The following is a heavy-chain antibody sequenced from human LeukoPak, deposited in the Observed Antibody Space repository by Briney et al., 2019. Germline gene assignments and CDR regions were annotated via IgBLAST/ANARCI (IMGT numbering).Heavy chain of an antibody. D-gene: IGHD5-18*01. J-gene: IGHJ6*02. Sequence: ASVKVSCKASGYTFTSYGISWVRQAPGQGLEWMGWMNPNSGNTGYAQKFQGRVTMTRNTSISTAYMELSSLRSEDTAVYYCARVRYSYGKLYYYYYYGMDVWGQGTTVTVSS. CDR2: MNPNSGNT. CDR3: ARVRYSYGKLYYYYYYGMDV. CDR1: GYTFTSYG. V-gene: IGHV1-8*02.